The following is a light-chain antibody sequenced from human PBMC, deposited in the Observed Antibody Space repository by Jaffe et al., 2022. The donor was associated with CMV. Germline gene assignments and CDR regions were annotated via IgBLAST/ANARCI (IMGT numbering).Light chain of an antibody. J-gene: IGLJ2*01. CDR1: SLRRFY. V-gene: IGLV3-19*01. CDR3: NSRDSSGLHLI. Sequence: SSELTQDPAVSVALGQTVRITCLGDSLRRFYATWYQQKPGQAPLLVLYGKNNRPSGIPDRFSGSNSGNTASLTITGTQAEDEADYYCNSRDSSGLHLIFGGGTKLTVL. CDR2: GKN.